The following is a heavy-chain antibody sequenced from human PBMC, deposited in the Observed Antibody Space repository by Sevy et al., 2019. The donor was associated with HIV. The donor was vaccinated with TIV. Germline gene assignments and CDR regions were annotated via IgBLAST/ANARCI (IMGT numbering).Heavy chain of an antibody. CDR2: IYYSGST. CDR3: ARETTVTKGAFDI. V-gene: IGHV4-59*01. D-gene: IGHD4-17*01. J-gene: IGHJ3*02. CDR1: GGSISSYY. Sequence: SETLSLTCTVSGGSISSYYWSWIRQPPGKGLEWIGCIYYSGSTNYNPSLKSRVTISVDTSKNQFSLKLSSVTAADTAVYYCARETTVTKGAFDIWGQGTMVTVSS.